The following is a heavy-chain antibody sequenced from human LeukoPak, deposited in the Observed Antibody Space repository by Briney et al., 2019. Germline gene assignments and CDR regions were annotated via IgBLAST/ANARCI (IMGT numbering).Heavy chain of an antibody. V-gene: IGHV3-11*04. Sequence: GGSLRLSCAASGFTFSYNYMSWIRQAPGKGLEWVSYISNGGTTTKYADSVEGRFTISRDNAKNFLYLQMNSLRAEDTAVYFCASEPRLLDHWGQGTLVTVSS. CDR3: ASEPRLLDH. CDR2: ISNGGTTT. CDR1: GFTFSYNY. J-gene: IGHJ4*02. D-gene: IGHD6-25*01.